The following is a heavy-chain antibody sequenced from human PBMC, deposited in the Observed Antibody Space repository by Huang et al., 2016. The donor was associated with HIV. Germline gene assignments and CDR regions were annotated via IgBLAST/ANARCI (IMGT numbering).Heavy chain of an antibody. Sequence: EVQLVQSGAEVRKPGESLRISCKTSGYKFSSYWIVWVRQAPGSGLEGIGGSPPDDSETRYSLSFERQVTVSVDKSNNTAVLQVGGLKASDSALYFCTRLLPELESFYTPLYRGGTHNWFDPWGQGTLVIVS. CDR2: SPPDDSET. CDR3: TRLLPELESFYTPLYRGGTHNWFDP. D-gene: IGHD3-10*01. J-gene: IGHJ5*02. CDR1: GYKFSSYW. V-gene: IGHV5-51*01.